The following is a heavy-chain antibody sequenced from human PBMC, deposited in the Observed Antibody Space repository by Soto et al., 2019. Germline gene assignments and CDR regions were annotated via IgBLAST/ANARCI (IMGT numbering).Heavy chain of an antibody. Sequence: QVQLQESGPGLVKPSETLSLTCTVSGGSVSSYYWSWIRQPAGKGLEWIGRIYTGGSTNYNPSLKSRVTMSVDTAKNKSSPGLTTVTAADTAVDYCARASVGPPGGGSWIMPFDSWGQGTLVTVS. CDR1: GGSVSSYY. CDR3: ARASVGPPGGGSWIMPFDS. J-gene: IGHJ4*02. CDR2: IYTGGST. V-gene: IGHV4-4*07. D-gene: IGHD2-15*01.